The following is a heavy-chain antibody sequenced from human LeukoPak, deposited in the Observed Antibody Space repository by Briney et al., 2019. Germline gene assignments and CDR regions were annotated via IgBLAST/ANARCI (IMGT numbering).Heavy chain of an antibody. CDR1: RYTFTSYD. J-gene: IGHJ4*02. D-gene: IGHD3-10*01. CDR3: ARVVGWELLLWFGELSFVY. V-gene: IGHV1-8*01. Sequence: PPLKVSCKAPRYTFTSYDIYWVRQATVERREWRGEMNPNRGNTDYVHKILSGVTLNSNSSISTAYMELSSLRSEDTAVYYCARVVGWELLLWFGELSFVYWGQGTLVTVSS. CDR2: MNPNRGNT.